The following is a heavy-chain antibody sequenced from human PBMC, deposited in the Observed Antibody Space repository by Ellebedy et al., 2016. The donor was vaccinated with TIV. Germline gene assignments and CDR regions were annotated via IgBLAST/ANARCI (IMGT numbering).Heavy chain of an antibody. V-gene: IGHV3-23*01. J-gene: IGHJ5*02. CDR2: MSNSGGRT. Sequence: GGSLRLXCAASGFTLRSYAMSWVRQAPGKGLEWVAGMSNSGGRTYYADPVKGLFTISRDNTKHILYLQMNSLRADDTAVYYGAKEAMTSPGVEHWGQGTLATVSS. CDR3: AKEAMTSPGVEH. D-gene: IGHD2-2*01. CDR1: GFTLRSYA.